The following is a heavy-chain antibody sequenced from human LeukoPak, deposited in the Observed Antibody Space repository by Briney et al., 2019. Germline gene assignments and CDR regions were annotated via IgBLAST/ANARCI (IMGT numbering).Heavy chain of an antibody. Sequence: GGSLRLAWVVSGFTVTSNYMSWVRQAPGKGLEWVSVIYSGGSTYYADSVKGRFTISRDNSKNTLYLQMNSLRAEDTAVYYCARAGDYYDSSGYYYWGQGTLVTVSS. J-gene: IGHJ4*02. CDR3: ARAGDYYDSSGYYY. CDR2: IYSGGST. D-gene: IGHD3-22*01. CDR1: GFTVTSNY. V-gene: IGHV3-66*01.